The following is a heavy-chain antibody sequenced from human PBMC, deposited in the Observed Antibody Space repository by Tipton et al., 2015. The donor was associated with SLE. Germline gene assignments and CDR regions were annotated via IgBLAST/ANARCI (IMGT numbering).Heavy chain of an antibody. V-gene: IGHV3-33*01. D-gene: IGHD3-22*01. Sequence: SGFTFSSYGMHWVRQAPGKGLEWVAVIWYDGSNKYYADSVKGRFTISRDNSKNTLYLQMNSLRAEDTAVYYCARDPYYYDSSGYYYRAYYYGMDVWGQGTTVTVSS. CDR3: ARDPYYYDSSGYYYRAYYYGMDV. CDR2: IWYDGSNK. J-gene: IGHJ6*02. CDR1: GFTFSSYG.